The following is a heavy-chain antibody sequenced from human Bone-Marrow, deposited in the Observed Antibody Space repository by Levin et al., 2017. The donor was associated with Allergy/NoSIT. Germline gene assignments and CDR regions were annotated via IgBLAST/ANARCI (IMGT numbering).Heavy chain of an antibody. CDR2: ISGTADDT. Sequence: GGSLRLSCVASGFTFSNSGMGWVRQAPGKGLEWVSGISGTADDTYYADSVKGRFTISRDNSKNTLYLQMNSLRAEDTARYYCAKCPAPRVQYFFDFWGQGILVSVSS. V-gene: IGHV3-23*01. CDR1: GFTFSNSG. D-gene: IGHD2/OR15-2a*01. CDR3: AKCPAPRVQYFFDF. J-gene: IGHJ4*02.